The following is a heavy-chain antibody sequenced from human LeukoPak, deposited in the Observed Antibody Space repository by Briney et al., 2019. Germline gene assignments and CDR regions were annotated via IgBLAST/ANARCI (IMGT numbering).Heavy chain of an antibody. Sequence: GGSLRLSCAASGFTFSSHGMHWVRQAPGKGLEWVAVISYDGSNKYYADSVKGRFTISRDNSKNTLYLQMNSLRAEDTAVYYCAKIEVEGSGWPGGDYWGQGTLVTVSS. D-gene: IGHD6-19*01. CDR2: ISYDGSNK. J-gene: IGHJ4*02. V-gene: IGHV3-30*18. CDR1: GFTFSSHG. CDR3: AKIEVEGSGWPGGDY.